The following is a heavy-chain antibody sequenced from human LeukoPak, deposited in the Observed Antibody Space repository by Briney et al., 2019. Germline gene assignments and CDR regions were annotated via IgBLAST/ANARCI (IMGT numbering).Heavy chain of an antibody. D-gene: IGHD3-16*01. V-gene: IGHV4-59*01. Sequence: SETLSLTCAVSGGSISSYYWSWIRQPPGKGLEWIGYIYYSGSTNYNPSLKSRVTISVDTSKNQFSLKLSSVTAADTAVYYCARVGDPMARIGYGMDVWGQGTTVTVSS. CDR3: ARVGDPMARIGYGMDV. CDR2: IYYSGST. CDR1: GGSISSYY. J-gene: IGHJ6*02.